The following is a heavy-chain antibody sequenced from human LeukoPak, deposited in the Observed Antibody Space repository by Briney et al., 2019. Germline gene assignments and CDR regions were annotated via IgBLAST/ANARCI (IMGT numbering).Heavy chain of an antibody. CDR1: GGSFSGYY. J-gene: IGHJ4*02. V-gene: IGHV4-34*01. CDR2: INHSGST. CDR3: AIKSYYYGSGSSGYFDY. D-gene: IGHD3-10*01. Sequence: SETLSLTCAVYGGSFSGYYWSWLRQPPGKGLEWIGEINHSGSTNYKPSLKSRVTISVDTSKNQFSLKLSSVTAADTAVYYCAIKSYYYGSGSSGYFDYGGQGTLVTVSS.